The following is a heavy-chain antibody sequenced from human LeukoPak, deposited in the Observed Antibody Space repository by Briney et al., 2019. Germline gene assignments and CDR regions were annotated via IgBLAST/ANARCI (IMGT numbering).Heavy chain of an antibody. D-gene: IGHD3-22*01. J-gene: IGHJ6*03. V-gene: IGHV3-48*01. Sequence: GGSLRLSCAASGFTFSSYSMNWVRQAPGKGLEWVSYISSSSSTIYYADSVKGRFTISRDNAKNSLYLQMNSLGAEDTAVYYCARDAYYYDSSGYYSGSGYYYYMDVWGKGTTVTASS. CDR1: GFTFSSYS. CDR3: ARDAYYYDSSGYYSGSGYYYYMDV. CDR2: ISSSSSTI.